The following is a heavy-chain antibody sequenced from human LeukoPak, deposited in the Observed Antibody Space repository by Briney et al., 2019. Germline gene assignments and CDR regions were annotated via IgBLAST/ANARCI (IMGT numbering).Heavy chain of an antibody. V-gene: IGHV4-39*07. CDR3: ARRYNWNDRWD. Sequence: SETLSLTCTVSDGSISSTNHYWGWIRQPPGKGLEWIGSIYYSGSTYYNPSLKSRLTISLDTSKNQFSLRLSSVTAADTAFYYCARRYNWNDRWDWGQGTLVTVSP. CDR2: IYYSGST. J-gene: IGHJ4*02. D-gene: IGHD1-1*01. CDR1: DGSISSTNHY.